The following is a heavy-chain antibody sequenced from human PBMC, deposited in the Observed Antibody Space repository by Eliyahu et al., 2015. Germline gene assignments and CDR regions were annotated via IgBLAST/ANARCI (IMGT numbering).Heavy chain of an antibody. CDR1: GFTFSXXX. CDR2: ISSSNSYT. Sequence: QVQLVESGGGLVXPGGSLRLSCXASGFTFSXXXMSWIRQAPGKGLEWVSYISSSNSYTKYADSVKGRFTISRDNAKNSLYLQMNSLRAEDTAVYYCARVTYTTLALGAFDIWGQGTLVTVSS. CDR3: ARVTYTTLALGAFDI. D-gene: IGHD1-1*01. J-gene: IGHJ3*02. V-gene: IGHV3-11*06.